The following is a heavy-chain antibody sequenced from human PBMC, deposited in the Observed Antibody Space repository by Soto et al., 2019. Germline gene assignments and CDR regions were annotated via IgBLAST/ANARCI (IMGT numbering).Heavy chain of an antibody. D-gene: IGHD2-15*01. J-gene: IGHJ4*02. V-gene: IGHV3-73*01. Sequence: EVQLVESGGGLVQPGGSLKLSCAASGFTLSGFDLHWVRQASGEGLEWIGRIKTKVESYATEYAASVKGRFSISRADSKNTAYLEMNSLETEDTAIYYCTRRHCSGGGCYSDFDFWGQGSLVTVSS. CDR1: GFTLSGFD. CDR2: IKTKVESYAT. CDR3: TRRHCSGGGCYSDFDF.